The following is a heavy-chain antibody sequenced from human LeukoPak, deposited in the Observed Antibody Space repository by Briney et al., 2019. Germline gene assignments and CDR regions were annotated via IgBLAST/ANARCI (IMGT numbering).Heavy chain of an antibody. CDR3: ASYYYDSSSYYSTFDY. CDR2: IIPIFGTA. D-gene: IGHD3-22*01. J-gene: IGHJ4*02. CDR1: GGTFSSYA. Sequence: GASVKVSCKASGGTFSSYAISWVRQAPGQGLEWMGGIIPIFGTANYAQKFQGRVTITADESTSTAYMELSSLRSEDTAVYYCASYYYDSSSYYSTFDYWGQGTLVTVSS. V-gene: IGHV1-69*13.